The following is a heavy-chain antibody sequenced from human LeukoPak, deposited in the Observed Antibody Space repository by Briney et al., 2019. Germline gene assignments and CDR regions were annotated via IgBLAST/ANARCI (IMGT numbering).Heavy chain of an antibody. V-gene: IGHV6-1*01. CDR1: GDSVSVNSDV. CDR2: TYYKSKWYN. CDR3: ARDADWGYDAYDL. Sequence: SQTLSLTCAISGDSVSVNSDVWNWIRQSPSRGLEWLGRTYYKSKWYNDYAVSVKSRITISLDTSKNQFSLQLNSVTPEDTAVYYCARDADWGYDAYDLWGQGTMVTVSS. D-gene: IGHD7-27*01. J-gene: IGHJ3*01.